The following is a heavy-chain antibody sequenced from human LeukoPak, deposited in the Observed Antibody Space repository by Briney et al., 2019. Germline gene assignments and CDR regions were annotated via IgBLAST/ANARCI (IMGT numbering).Heavy chain of an antibody. CDR3: ARSNRYCSSTSCYLKTGNYYMDV. V-gene: IGHV4-30-2*01. CDR1: GGSISSGGYS. CDR2: IYHSGST. Sequence: SQTLSLTCAVSGGSISSGGYSWSWIRQPPGKGLEWIGYIYHSGSTYYNPSLKSRVTISVDRSKNQFSLRLSSVTAADTAVYYCARSNRYCSSTSCYLKTGNYYMDVWGKGTTVTVSS. D-gene: IGHD2-2*01. J-gene: IGHJ6*03.